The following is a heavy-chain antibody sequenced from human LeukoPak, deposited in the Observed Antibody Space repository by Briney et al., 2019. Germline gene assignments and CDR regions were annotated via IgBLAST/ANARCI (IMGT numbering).Heavy chain of an antibody. CDR1: GFTFSSYG. J-gene: IGHJ5*02. D-gene: IGHD1-26*01. CDR3: AKDNVGATRWFDP. CDR2: ISGSGGTT. Sequence: GGSLRLSCAASGFTFSSYGMSWVRQAPGKGLEWVSSISGSGGTTYYADSVKGRFTISRDNSKNTLYLQMNSLRAEDTAVYYCAKDNVGATRWFDPWGQGTLVTVSS. V-gene: IGHV3-23*01.